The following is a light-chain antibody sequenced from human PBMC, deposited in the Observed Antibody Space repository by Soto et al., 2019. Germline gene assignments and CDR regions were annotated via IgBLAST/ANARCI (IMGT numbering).Light chain of an antibody. CDR1: QAISGY. CDR3: QHYSSYPLT. J-gene: IGKJ4*01. Sequence: DIQMTQSPSTLSASVADRVTIACRDSQAISGYLAWYQRKPGKAPKLLIYDAANLQTGVSSRFSGSGSGTEFTLTINSLQPDDFATYYCQHYSSYPLTFGGGTKVEIK. CDR2: DAA. V-gene: IGKV1-5*01.